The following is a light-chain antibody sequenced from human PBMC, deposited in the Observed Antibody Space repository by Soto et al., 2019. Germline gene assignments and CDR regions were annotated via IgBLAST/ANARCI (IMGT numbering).Light chain of an antibody. CDR2: SAP. Sequence: DIQLTLSPSVLSSSCGDTVSITCRASQALSNYLAWYQQKPGKAPDLLIYSAPTLQSWVPSRFSGSGSETEFSRTIRALQPEDFATYYCQQLSRYPLTFGGGTKVDI. CDR3: QQLSRYPLT. CDR1: QALSNY. V-gene: IGKV1-9*01. J-gene: IGKJ4*01.